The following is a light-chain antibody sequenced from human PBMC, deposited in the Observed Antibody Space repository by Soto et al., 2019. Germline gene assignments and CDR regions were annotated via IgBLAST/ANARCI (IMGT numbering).Light chain of an antibody. CDR3: QAYDISLNHYV. CDR1: SGFVGSFSL. Sequence: HPGAVCWSPGHSITISCTGTSGFVGSFSLVSWYQQHPGKAPKVMISEGHRRPSGVPDRFSGSTSVNSASLTISGLHADDEADYHCQAYDISLNHYVFGTGTKFTVL. J-gene: IGLJ1*01. CDR2: EGH. V-gene: IGLV2-23*01.